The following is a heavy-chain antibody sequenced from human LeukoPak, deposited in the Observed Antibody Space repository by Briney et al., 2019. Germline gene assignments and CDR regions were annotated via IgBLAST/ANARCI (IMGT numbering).Heavy chain of an antibody. D-gene: IGHD6-19*01. CDR2: ISSSSTTR. CDR1: GFTFSSCS. J-gene: IGHJ5*02. Sequence: GGSLRLSCVVSGFTFSSCSMNWVRQAPGKGLEWVSYISSSSTTRYYADSVKGRFTISRDNAKNSLYLQMNSLRDEDSAVYYCARVIWHSSGWYVLGWFDPWGQGTLVTVSS. V-gene: IGHV3-48*02. CDR3: ARVIWHSSGWYVLGWFDP.